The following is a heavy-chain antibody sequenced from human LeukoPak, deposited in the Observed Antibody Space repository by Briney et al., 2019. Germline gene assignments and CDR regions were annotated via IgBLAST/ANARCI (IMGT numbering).Heavy chain of an antibody. V-gene: IGHV3-9*01. CDR2: ISWDSGSQ. J-gene: IGHJ3*02. Sequence: GRFLRLSCVGTGFSLDDYAMHWVRQVPGKGLEWVSSISWDSGSQAYADSVKGRFTISRDNAKNSLFLEMNSLRPEDTAFYYCIKDMGFDLLKDAFHIWGQGTLVTVSS. D-gene: IGHD1-26*01. CDR3: IKDMGFDLLKDAFHI. CDR1: GFSLDDYA.